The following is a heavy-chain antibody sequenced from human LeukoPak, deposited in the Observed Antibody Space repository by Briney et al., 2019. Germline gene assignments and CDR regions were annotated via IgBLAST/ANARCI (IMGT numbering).Heavy chain of an antibody. CDR3: ARALSSYYYDSSGYGHLDY. J-gene: IGHJ4*02. CDR2: ISAYNGNT. D-gene: IGHD3-22*01. Sequence: GASVKVSCKASGYTFTSYGISWVRQAPGQGLEWMGWISAYNGNTNYAQKLQGRVTMTTDTSTSTAYMELRSLRSDDTAVYYCARALSSYYYDSSGYGHLDYWGQGTLVTVSS. V-gene: IGHV1-18*01. CDR1: GYTFTSYG.